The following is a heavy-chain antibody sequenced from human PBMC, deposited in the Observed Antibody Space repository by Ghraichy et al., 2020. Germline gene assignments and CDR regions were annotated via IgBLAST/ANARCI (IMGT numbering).Heavy chain of an antibody. D-gene: IGHD3-10*01. J-gene: IGHJ5*02. CDR1: GFSLSTSGVG. CDR3: AQEVIYGSARGYWFDP. Sequence: SGPTLVKPTQTLTVTCTFSGFSLSTSGVGVGWIRQPPGKALEWLALIYWDDDKRYNPSLETRLTITKDTSKKQVVLTMTNMDPVDTVTYYCAQEVIYGSARGYWFDPWGQGTLVTVSS. CDR2: IYWDDDK. V-gene: IGHV2-5*02.